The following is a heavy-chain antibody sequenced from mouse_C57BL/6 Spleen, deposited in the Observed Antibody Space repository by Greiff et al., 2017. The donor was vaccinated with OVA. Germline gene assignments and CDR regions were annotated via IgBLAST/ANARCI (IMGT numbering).Heavy chain of an antibody. Sequence: QVQLQQSGAELVMPGASVKLSCKASGYTFTSYWMHWVKQRPGQGLEWIGEIDPSDSYTNYNQKFKGKSTLTVDKSSSTAYMQLSSLTSEDSAVYYCARQITTVVAPYYAMDYWGQGTSVTVSS. CDR3: ARQITTVVAPYYAMDY. J-gene: IGHJ4*01. V-gene: IGHV1-69*01. CDR2: IDPSDSYT. CDR1: GYTFTSYW. D-gene: IGHD1-1*01.